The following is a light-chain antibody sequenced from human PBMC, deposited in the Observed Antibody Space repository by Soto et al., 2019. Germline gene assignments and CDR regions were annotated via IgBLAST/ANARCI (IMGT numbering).Light chain of an antibody. V-gene: IGKV3-15*01. CDR2: GAS. CDR1: QSVSSN. J-gene: IGKJ4*01. CDR3: QQYNNWPLT. Sequence: ETVMTQSPATLSVSPGERATLSCRASQSVSSNLAWYQQRPGQAPRLLIYGASTRAAGIPARFSGSGSGTEFTLTISSRQSEDFAVYYCQQYNNWPLTFGGGTKVEIK.